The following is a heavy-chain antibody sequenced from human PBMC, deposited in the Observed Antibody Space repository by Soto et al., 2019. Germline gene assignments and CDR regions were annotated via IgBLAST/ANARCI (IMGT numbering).Heavy chain of an antibody. D-gene: IGHD2-15*01. CDR1: DYLITNGYF. CDR3: TRGARGYVSY. CDR2: TNHRGNT. Sequence: LSLTCVVSDYLITNGYFWGWIRQPPGKGLEWIGSTNHRGNTYSNPSLKSRITISVDTSKNQFSLNLSSVTAADSAVYFCTRGARGYVSYWGQGTLVTVSS. V-gene: IGHV4-38-2*01. J-gene: IGHJ4*02.